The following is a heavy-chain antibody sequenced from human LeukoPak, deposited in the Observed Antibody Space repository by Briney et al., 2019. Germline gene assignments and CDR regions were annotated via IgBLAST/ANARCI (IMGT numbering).Heavy chain of an antibody. J-gene: IGHJ4*02. D-gene: IGHD2-2*02. Sequence: GGSLRLSCAASGFTFSDYYMSWIRQAPGKGLEWVSYISSSGSTIYYADSVKGRFTISRDNAKNSLYLQMNSLRAEDTAVYYCAKKRPGDTLASFDYWGQGTLVTVSS. V-gene: IGHV3-11*01. CDR2: ISSSGSTI. CDR3: AKKRPGDTLASFDY. CDR1: GFTFSDYY.